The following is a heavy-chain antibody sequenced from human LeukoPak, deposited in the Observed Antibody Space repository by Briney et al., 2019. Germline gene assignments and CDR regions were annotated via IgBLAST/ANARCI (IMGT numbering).Heavy chain of an antibody. CDR1: GYSVTNNW. J-gene: IGHJ4*02. Sequence: GESLKISCKGSGYSVTNNWIGWVRQMPGRGLEWMGIIYPDDSDTRYSPSFQGQVTTSADKSINTAYLQWSSLKASGTAMYYCARHPSYTSGWPLDYWGQGTLVTVSS. CDR3: ARHPSYTSGWPLDY. D-gene: IGHD6-19*01. V-gene: IGHV5-51*01. CDR2: IYPDDSDT.